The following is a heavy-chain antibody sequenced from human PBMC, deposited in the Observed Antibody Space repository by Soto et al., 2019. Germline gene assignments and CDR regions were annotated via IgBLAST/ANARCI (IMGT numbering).Heavy chain of an antibody. CDR1: GFTFNEYA. CDR2: ISWNSGNI. V-gene: IGHV3-9*01. CDR3: AKEGVLTTGTTGYYTMDV. Sequence: EVQLVESGGGLVQPGRSLRLSCVASGFTFNEYAMYWVRQAPGKGLEWVSGISWNSGNIVYADSVKGRFTISRDNAKNSLYLQMNGLRAEDTALYYCAKEGVLTTGTTGYYTMDVWGQGTTVTVSS. D-gene: IGHD1-1*01. J-gene: IGHJ6*02.